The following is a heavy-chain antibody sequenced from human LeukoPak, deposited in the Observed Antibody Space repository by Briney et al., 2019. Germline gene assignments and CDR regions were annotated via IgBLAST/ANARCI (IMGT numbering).Heavy chain of an antibody. CDR3: TSNLYCSTSSCYTLDN. V-gene: IGHV3-15*01. Sequence: GGSLRLSCAASGFTFSNGWMSWVRQAPGKGLEWVGRIKSKSGRGTTDYAAPVKGRFTISRDGSTNTVYLHMNSMNTEDTAVYFCTSNLYCSTSSCYTLDNWGQGTLVAVSP. J-gene: IGHJ4*02. CDR2: IKSKSGRGTT. CDR1: GFTFSNGW. D-gene: IGHD2-2*02.